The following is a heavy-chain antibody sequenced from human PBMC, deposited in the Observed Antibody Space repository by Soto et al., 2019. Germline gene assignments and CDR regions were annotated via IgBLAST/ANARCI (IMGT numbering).Heavy chain of an antibody. CDR3: AKWAGDYVGYYYYGMDV. V-gene: IGHV3-30*18. Sequence: GSLRLSCAASGFTFSSYGMHWVRQAPGKGLEWVAVISYDGSNKYYADSVKGRFTISRDNSKNTLYLQMNSLRAEDTAVYYCAKWAGDYVGYYYYGMDVWGQGTTVTVSS. CDR1: GFTFSSYG. D-gene: IGHD4-17*01. J-gene: IGHJ6*02. CDR2: ISYDGSNK.